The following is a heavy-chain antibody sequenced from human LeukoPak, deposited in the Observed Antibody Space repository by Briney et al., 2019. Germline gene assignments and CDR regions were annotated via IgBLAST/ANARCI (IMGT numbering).Heavy chain of an antibody. CDR3: ATPLDYYDSSGYHQGGD. CDR2: ISTRSSYI. CDR1: GFSFSSYS. Sequence: GGSLRLSCAASGFSFSSYSMNWVRQAPGKGLEWVSSISTRSSYIHYAGSVKGRFTISRDNAKNSLYLQMNSLRVEDTAVYYCATPLDYYDSSGYHQGGDWGQGTLVTVSS. J-gene: IGHJ4*02. V-gene: IGHV3-21*04. D-gene: IGHD3-22*01.